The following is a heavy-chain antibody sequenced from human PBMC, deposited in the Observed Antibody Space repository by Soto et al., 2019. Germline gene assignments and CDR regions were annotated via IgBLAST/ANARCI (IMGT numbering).Heavy chain of an antibody. Sequence: SQTLSLTCAISGDSVSSNSAAWNWIRQSPSRGLEWLGRTYYRSKWYNDYAVSVKSRXXXNPDTSKNQFSLQLNSVTPEDTAVYYCARGLHGDYAPGFRFDDRGQRTLVTVSS. CDR3: ARGLHGDYAPGFRFDD. V-gene: IGHV6-1*01. CDR2: TYYRSKWYN. J-gene: IGHJ4*02. CDR1: GDSVSSNSAA. D-gene: IGHD4-17*01.